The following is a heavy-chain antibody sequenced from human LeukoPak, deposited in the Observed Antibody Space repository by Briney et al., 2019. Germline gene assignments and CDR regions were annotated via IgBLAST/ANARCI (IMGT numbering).Heavy chain of an antibody. CDR3: AREVHQQPGFDP. V-gene: IGHV1-2*02. J-gene: IGHJ5*02. CDR1: GSTFTGYY. D-gene: IGHD6-13*01. Sequence: SVTVSCQASGSTFTGYYMHWVRQAPGHGLEWMGWINPISGGTNYAQKFQGRVTMTRDTSISTAYMELSRLRSDDTAVYYCAREVHQQPGFDPWGQGTLVTVSS. CDR2: INPISGGT.